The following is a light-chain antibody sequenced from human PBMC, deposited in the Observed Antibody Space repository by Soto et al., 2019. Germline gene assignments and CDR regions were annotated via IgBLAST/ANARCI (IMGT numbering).Light chain of an antibody. Sequence: DVQLTQSPPSLSASMGDRVTITCRASQTISTSLTWYQQKSGKDPKLLIYGAFHLQSGVPPRFSGSGSGTDYTLTIDNLQHADFATYYCQQRFDTHPYTFGQGTKLEI. CDR3: QQRFDTHPYT. CDR2: GAF. V-gene: IGKV1-39*01. CDR1: QTISTS. J-gene: IGKJ2*01.